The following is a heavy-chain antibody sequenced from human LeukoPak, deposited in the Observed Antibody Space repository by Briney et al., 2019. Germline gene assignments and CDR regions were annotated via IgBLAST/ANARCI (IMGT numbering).Heavy chain of an antibody. J-gene: IGHJ6*04. CDR3: ARKAYGLDV. V-gene: IGHV3-7*03. CDR2: IKQDASEK. Sequence: GGSLRLSCAASGFPFNRNWMHWVRQAPGKGLEWVANIKQDASEKYYVDSVKGRFTISRDNAKNSLYLQMNSLRAEDTAVYYCARKAYGLDVWGKGTTVTVSS. CDR1: GFPFNRNW.